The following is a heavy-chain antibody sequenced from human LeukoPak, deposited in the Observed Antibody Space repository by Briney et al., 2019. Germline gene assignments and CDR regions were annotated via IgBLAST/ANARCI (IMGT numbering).Heavy chain of an antibody. J-gene: IGHJ4*02. CDR1: GFNFTSYS. CDR2: ITGCSRVI. CDR3: ARNLVWGGSRSSLGY. D-gene: IGHD6-6*01. Sequence: PGGSLRLSCAGSGFNFTSYSMNWGRQAPGRGLGLISFITGCSRVISYVDSVKGRFIISRGNADKSVFLQMRSLRADATAIYYCARNLVWGGSRSSLGYWGKGTLVTVAS. V-gene: IGHV3-48*01.